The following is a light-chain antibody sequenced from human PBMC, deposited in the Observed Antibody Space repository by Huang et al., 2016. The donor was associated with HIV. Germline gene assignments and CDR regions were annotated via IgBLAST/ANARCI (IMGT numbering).Light chain of an antibody. CDR3: MQGTHWPPYT. J-gene: IGKJ2*01. CDR2: KFS. V-gene: IGKV2-30*02. CDR1: QRLVHSDGNTY. Sequence: DVVMTQSPLSLPVTLGQPASISCRSSQRLVHSDGNTYLNWFQQRPGQSPRRLIYKFSNRDAGVPDRFSGSGSGTDFTLKISRVEAEDVGVYYCMQGTHWPPYTFGQGTKLEIK.